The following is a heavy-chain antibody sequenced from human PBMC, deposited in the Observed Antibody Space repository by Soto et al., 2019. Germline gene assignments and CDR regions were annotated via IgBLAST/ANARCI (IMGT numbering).Heavy chain of an antibody. Sequence: QVQLVQSGAEVKKPGSSVTVSCKASGGTFSSYTISWVRQAPGQGLEWMGGIIPIFGTANYAQKFQGRVTITSDESTSTAYMELSSLRAEDTAVYYCARGNHRWLQLLYLDLWARGTLVTVSS. CDR3: ARGNHRWLQLLYLDL. CDR2: IIPIFGTA. J-gene: IGHJ2*01. CDR1: GGTFSSYT. D-gene: IGHD5-12*01. V-gene: IGHV1-69*05.